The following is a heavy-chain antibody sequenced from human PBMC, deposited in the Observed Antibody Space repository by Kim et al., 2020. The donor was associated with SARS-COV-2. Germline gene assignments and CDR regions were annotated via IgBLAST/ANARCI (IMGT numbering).Heavy chain of an antibody. CDR1: GGSVSSGSYF. J-gene: IGHJ4*02. Sequence: SETLSLTCTVSGGSVSSGSYFWSWIRQPPGKGLEWIGYIYYSGNTNYNPPLKSRVTMSVDTSKNQFSLKLRSVTAADTAVYYCARAPNDFWSGYPYYFDYGGQGTLVTVSS. CDR3: ARAPNDFWSGYPYYFDY. V-gene: IGHV4-61*01. CDR2: IYYSGNT. D-gene: IGHD3-3*01.